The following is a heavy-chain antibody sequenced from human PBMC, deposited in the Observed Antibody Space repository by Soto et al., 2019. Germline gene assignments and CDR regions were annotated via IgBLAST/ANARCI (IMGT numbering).Heavy chain of an antibody. CDR3: GSDFWSLSAYGMDG. Sequence: PSETLSLTCTVSGGSITSYYWSWIRQHPGKGLEWIGYIYYSGSTNYNPSLKSRVTISVETSKNQFSLKLSSVTAADTAVYYCGSDFWSLSAYGMDGLGDGKTVTVS. CDR2: IYYSGST. CDR1: GGSITSYY. D-gene: IGHD3-3*01. J-gene: IGHJ6*02. V-gene: IGHV4-59*01.